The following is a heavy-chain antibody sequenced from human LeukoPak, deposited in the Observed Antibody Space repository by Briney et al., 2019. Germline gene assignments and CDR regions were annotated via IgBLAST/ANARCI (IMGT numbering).Heavy chain of an antibody. Sequence: SETLSLTCTVSGGSISSYYWSWIRQPAGKGLEWIGRIYTSGSTNYNPSLKSRVTMSVDTSKSQFSLKLSSVTAADTALYYCASMDYGGNSEFWGQGTLVTVSS. CDR1: GGSISSYY. D-gene: IGHD4-23*01. CDR2: IYTSGST. CDR3: ASMDYGGNSEF. V-gene: IGHV4-4*07. J-gene: IGHJ4*02.